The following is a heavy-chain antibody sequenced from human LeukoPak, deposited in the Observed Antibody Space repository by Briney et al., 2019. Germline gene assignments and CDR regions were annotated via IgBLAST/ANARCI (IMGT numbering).Heavy chain of an antibody. CDR3: ARHAGVARPFDY. J-gene: IGHJ4*02. V-gene: IGHV4-59*08. CDR2: IYYSGSA. Sequence: SETLSLTCTVSGGSISSYYWSWVWQPPGKGLEWVGYIYYSGSATYNPSLKSRGTISVDASKNQFSLKLSSVTAADTAVYYCARHAGVARPFDYWGQGTLVTVSS. D-gene: IGHD6-6*01. CDR1: GGSISSYY.